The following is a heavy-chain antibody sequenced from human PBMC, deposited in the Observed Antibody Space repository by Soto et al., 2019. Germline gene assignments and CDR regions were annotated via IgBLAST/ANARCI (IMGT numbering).Heavy chain of an antibody. J-gene: IGHJ6*02. CDR1: GFTFSSYG. D-gene: IGHD6-19*01. CDR2: ISYDGSNK. V-gene: IGHV3-30*18. Sequence: GGSLRLSCAASGFTFSSYGMHWVRQAPGKGLEWVAVISYDGSNKYYADSVKGRFTISRDNSKNTLYLQMNSLRAEDTAVYYCAKDLRSSGWYRYYYYGMDVWGQGTTVTVSS. CDR3: AKDLRSSGWYRYYYYGMDV.